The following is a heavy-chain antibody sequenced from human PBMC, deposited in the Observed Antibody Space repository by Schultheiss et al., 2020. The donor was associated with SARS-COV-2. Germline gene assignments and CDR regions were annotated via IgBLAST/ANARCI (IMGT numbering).Heavy chain of an antibody. CDR1: GFTFSSYA. V-gene: IGHV3-30-3*02. J-gene: IGHJ5*02. CDR2: ISYDGSNK. D-gene: IGHD5-24*01. Sequence: GGSLRLSCAASGFTFSSYAMHWVRQAPGKGLEWVAVISYDGSNKYYADSVKGRFTISRDNSKNTLYLQMNSLRAEDTAVYYCAKQLSVEMATVDPWGQGTLVTVSS. CDR3: AKQLSVEMATVDP.